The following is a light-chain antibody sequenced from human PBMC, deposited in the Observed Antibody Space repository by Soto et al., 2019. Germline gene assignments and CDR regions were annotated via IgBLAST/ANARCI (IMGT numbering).Light chain of an antibody. Sequence: EIVMTQSPATLSLSPRERATLSCRASQGVSTKLAWYQQKPGQPPRLLVYGASTRATGIPARFSGRESGTEFTLTIRGLQSEDFAVYFCQQYDYWPPYTFGQGTKLEIK. V-gene: IGKV3-15*01. CDR3: QQYDYWPPYT. CDR2: GAS. CDR1: QGVSTK. J-gene: IGKJ2*01.